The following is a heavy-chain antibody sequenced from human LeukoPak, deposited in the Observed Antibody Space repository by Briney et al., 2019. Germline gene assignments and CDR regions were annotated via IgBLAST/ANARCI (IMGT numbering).Heavy chain of an antibody. Sequence: NPSETLSLTCTVSGGSISSYYWSWIRQPAGKGLEWIGRIYTSGSTNYNPSLKSRVTISVDTSKNQFSLKLSSVTAADTAVYYCARGGGDWGFHQSDYWGQGTLVTVSS. CDR2: IYTSGST. V-gene: IGHV4-4*07. J-gene: IGHJ4*02. D-gene: IGHD2-21*01. CDR1: GGSISSYY. CDR3: ARGGGDWGFHQSDY.